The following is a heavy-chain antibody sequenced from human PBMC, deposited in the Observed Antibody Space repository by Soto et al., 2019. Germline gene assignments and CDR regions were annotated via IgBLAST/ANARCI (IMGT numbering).Heavy chain of an antibody. CDR3: AKNRWSSTPNFFHY. CDR2: ISYDGSNK. V-gene: IGHV3-30*18. Sequence: QVQLVESGGGVVQPGRSLRLSCAASGFIFSGYGMHWVRQAPGKGLEWVSLISYDGSNKYYADSVKGRFTISRDNSKNTLYLQMNSLRAEDTAVYFCAKNRWSSTPNFFHYWGQGTLVTVSS. J-gene: IGHJ4*02. D-gene: IGHD1-26*01. CDR1: GFIFSGYG.